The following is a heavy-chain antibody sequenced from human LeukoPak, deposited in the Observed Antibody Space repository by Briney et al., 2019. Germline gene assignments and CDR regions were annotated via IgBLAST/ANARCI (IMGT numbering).Heavy chain of an antibody. Sequence: SETLSLTCAVYGGSFSGYYWSWIRQPPGKGLEWIGEINHSGSTNYNPSLKSRVTISVDTSKNQFSLKLSSVTAVDTAVYYCARVGCSSTSCYYYYYYGMDVWGQGTTVTVSS. CDR1: GGSFSGYY. D-gene: IGHD2-2*01. V-gene: IGHV4-34*01. CDR3: ARVGCSSTSCYYYYYYGMDV. J-gene: IGHJ6*02. CDR2: INHSGST.